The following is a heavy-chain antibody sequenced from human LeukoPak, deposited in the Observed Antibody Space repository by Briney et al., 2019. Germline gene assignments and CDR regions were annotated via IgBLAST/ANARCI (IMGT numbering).Heavy chain of an antibody. CDR1: GGSISSYY. D-gene: IGHD3-10*01. J-gene: IGHJ4*02. Sequence: RASETLSLTCTVSGGSISSYYWSWIRQPAGKGLEWIGRIYTSGSTNYNPSLKSRVTMSVDTSKNQFSLKLSSVTAADTAVYYCARGSTYYYGSGSYYYNYWGQGTLVTVSS. CDR3: ARGSTYYYGSGSYYYNY. V-gene: IGHV4-4*07. CDR2: IYTSGST.